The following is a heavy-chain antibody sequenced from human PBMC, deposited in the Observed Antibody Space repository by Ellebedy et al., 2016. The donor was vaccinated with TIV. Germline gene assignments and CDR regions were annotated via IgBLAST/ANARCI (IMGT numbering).Heavy chain of an antibody. J-gene: IGHJ4*02. V-gene: IGHV3-21*01. CDR2: ISSSSSYI. CDR3: ARDTAMNY. D-gene: IGHD5-18*01. Sequence: PGGSLRLSCAGSGFTLSDHYIDWVRQAPGKGLEWVSSISSSSSYIYYADSVKGRFTISRDNAKNSLYLQMNSLRAEDTAVFYCARDTAMNYWGLGTLVTVSS. CDR1: GFTLSDHY.